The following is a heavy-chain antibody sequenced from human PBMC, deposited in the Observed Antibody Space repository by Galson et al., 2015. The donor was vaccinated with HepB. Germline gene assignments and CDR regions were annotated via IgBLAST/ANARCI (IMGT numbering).Heavy chain of an antibody. J-gene: IGHJ4*02. CDR3: ARDEGDQELGVFDY. CDR2: ISYDGSNK. D-gene: IGHD1-7*01. CDR1: GFTFSSYA. V-gene: IGHV3-30-3*01. Sequence: SLRLSCAASGFTFSSYAMHWVRQAPGKGLEWVAVISYDGSNKYYADSVKGRFTISRDNSKNTLYLQMNSLRAEDTAVYYCARDEGDQELGVFDYWGQGTLVTVSS.